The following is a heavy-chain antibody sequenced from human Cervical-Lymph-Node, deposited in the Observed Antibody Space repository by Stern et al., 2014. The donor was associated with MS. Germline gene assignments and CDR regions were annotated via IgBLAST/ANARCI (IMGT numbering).Heavy chain of an antibody. CDR3: TTAVTFYSDKSAYSASYFDN. D-gene: IGHD3-22*01. J-gene: IGHJ4*02. Sequence: EVQLVESGGGLVKPGGSLRLSCAASGFTFNNAWMSWVRQAPGKGLECVGRIANKTDGATTDYAAPVKGRFIISRDDSRNTLYLQMSSLKTEDTAVYYCTTAVTFYSDKSAYSASYFDNWGRGTLVTVSS. V-gene: IGHV3-15*04. CDR1: GFTFNNAW. CDR2: IANKTDGATT.